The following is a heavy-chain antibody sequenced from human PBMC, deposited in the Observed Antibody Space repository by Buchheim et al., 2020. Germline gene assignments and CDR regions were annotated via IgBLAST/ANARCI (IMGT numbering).Heavy chain of an antibody. J-gene: IGHJ4*02. CDR1: GFTFSSYW. CDR2: IKQDGSEK. V-gene: IGHV3-7*01. CDR3: ARGVRYSSGGKLMFGY. Sequence: EVQLVESGGGLVQPGGSLRLSCAASGFTFSSYWMSWVRQAPGKGLEWVANIKQDGSEKYYVDSVKGRFTISRDNAKTSLYLQMNSLRAEDTAVYYCARGVRYSSGGKLMFGYWGQGTL. D-gene: IGHD6-19*01.